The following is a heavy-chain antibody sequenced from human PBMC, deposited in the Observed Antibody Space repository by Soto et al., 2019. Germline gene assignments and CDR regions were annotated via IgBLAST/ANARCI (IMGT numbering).Heavy chain of an antibody. CDR1: GYNFTTYY. J-gene: IGHJ4*02. V-gene: IGHV1-46*01. CDR3: VVAINY. Sequence: QVQMVQSGAEVKKPGASVKVSCKASGYNFTTYYMHVVRQAPGQGPEWMGRINPSNGKTNYAQQLQGRVTLTRATSTKTVYLELSRLGYEAMALYHCVVAINYWGRGTLVPVSA. D-gene: IGHD2-15*01. CDR2: INPSNGKT.